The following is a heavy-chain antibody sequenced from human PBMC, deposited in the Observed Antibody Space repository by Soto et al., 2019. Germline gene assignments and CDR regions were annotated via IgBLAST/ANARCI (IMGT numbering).Heavy chain of an antibody. CDR3: ARGGAIFGVFMRGEGYYYGMDV. CDR2: IIPILGTS. D-gene: IGHD3-3*01. V-gene: IGHV1-69*01. J-gene: IGHJ6*02. Sequence: QVQLVQSGAEVKKPESSVKVSCKASGGTFSRYAISWVRQAPGQGLEWMGGIIPILGTSTYAQKFQARVTSTADESTSTAYMELRSLRSEDTAVYYCARGGAIFGVFMRGEGYYYGMDVWGQGTTVTVSS. CDR1: GGTFSRYA.